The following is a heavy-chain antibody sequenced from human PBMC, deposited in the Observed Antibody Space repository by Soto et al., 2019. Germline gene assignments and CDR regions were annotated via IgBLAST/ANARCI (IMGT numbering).Heavy chain of an antibody. D-gene: IGHD6-13*01. CDR3: AKDLGYSSSWYYFHY. V-gene: IGHV3-23*01. CDR2: ISGSGGST. CDR1: GFTFSSYA. J-gene: IGHJ4*02. Sequence: GGSLRLSCAASGFTFSSYAMTWVRQAPGKGLEWVSGISGSGGSTYYAGSVKGRFTISRDNSKNTLYLQMNSLRAEDTAIYYCAKDLGYSSSWYYFHYWGQGTQVTVSS.